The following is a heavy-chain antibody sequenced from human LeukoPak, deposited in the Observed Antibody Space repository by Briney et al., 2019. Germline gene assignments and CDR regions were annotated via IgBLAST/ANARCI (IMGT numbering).Heavy chain of an antibody. Sequence: GGSLRLSCAASGFTFSSYEMNWVRQAPGKGLEWVSGLSGSGGSTSYADSVKGRFTISRDNSKNTLYLQMDSLRAEDTAVYYCAKDQAVAGRLRYFDYWGQGTLVSVSS. CDR3: AKDQAVAGRLRYFDY. D-gene: IGHD6-19*01. V-gene: IGHV3-23*01. CDR2: LSGSGGST. CDR1: GFTFSSYE. J-gene: IGHJ4*02.